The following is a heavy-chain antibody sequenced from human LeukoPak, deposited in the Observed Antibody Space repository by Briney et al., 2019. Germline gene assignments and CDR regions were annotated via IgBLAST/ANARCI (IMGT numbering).Heavy chain of an antibody. V-gene: IGHV4-4*02. J-gene: IGHJ3*02. D-gene: IGHD4-23*01. CDR1: GGSISSSNW. CDR2: IYYSGST. Sequence: SETLSLTCAVSGGSISSSNWWSWVRQPPGKGLEWIGYIYYSGSTYYNPSLKSRVTISVDTSKNQFSLKLSSVTAADTAVYYCGRWAPERSFGNYGGSPPFDAFDIWGQGTMVTVSS. CDR3: GRWAPERSFGNYGGSPPFDAFDI.